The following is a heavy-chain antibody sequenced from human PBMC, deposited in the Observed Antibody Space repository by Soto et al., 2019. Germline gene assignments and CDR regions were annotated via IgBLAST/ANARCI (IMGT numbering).Heavy chain of an antibody. Sequence: SAALSLTCAGSSGSISSSNWWSWVRQPPGKGLEWIGEIYHSGSTNYNPSLKSRVTISVDKSKNQFSLKLSSVTAADTAVYHCARMVARYYYYYMDVWGKGTTVT. V-gene: IGHV4-4*02. J-gene: IGHJ6*03. CDR1: SGSISSSNW. CDR2: IYHSGST. D-gene: IGHD2-8*01. CDR3: ARMVARYYYYYMDV.